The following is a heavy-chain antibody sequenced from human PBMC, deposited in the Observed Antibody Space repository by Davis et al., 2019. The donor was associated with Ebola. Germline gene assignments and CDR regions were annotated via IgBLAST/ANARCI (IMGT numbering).Heavy chain of an antibody. CDR2: INPNDGRT. CDR1: GYTFTNYY. D-gene: IGHD5-12*01. CDR3: TTPGGQDSGYDVFDI. V-gene: IGHV1-46*03. Sequence: ASVTVSCKASGYTFTNYYMHWVRQAPGQGLEWMGMINPNDGRTIYAQKFQGRVTVTRDTSTTTVYMDLSSLRSEDTALYYCTTPGGQDSGYDVFDIWGPGTMVTVSS. J-gene: IGHJ3*02.